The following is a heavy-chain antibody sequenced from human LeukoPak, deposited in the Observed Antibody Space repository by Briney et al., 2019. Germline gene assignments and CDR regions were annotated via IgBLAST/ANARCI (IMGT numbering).Heavy chain of an antibody. V-gene: IGHV3-11*01. Sequence: GGSLRLSCAASGFTFSDYYMSWIRQAPGKGLEWVSYISSSGSTIYYADSVKGRFTISRDNAKNSLYLQMNSLRAEDTAVYYCAGVSSSWYNWFDPWGQGTLVTVSS. CDR2: ISSSGSTI. J-gene: IGHJ5*02. CDR1: GFTFSDYY. CDR3: AGVSSSWYNWFDP. D-gene: IGHD6-13*01.